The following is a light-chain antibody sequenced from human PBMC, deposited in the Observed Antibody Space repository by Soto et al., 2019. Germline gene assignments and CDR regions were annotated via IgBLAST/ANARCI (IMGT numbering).Light chain of an antibody. J-gene: IGLJ1*01. CDR1: SSDVGGYKY. CDR3: SSYSISTAYL. Sequence: QSVLTQPASVSGSPGQSITISCTGTSSDVGGYKYVSWYQQHPGKAPKLIIYEVSNRPSGVSNRFSGSKSGNTASLTISGLQAEDEADYFCSSYSISTAYLFGTGTKVTVL. V-gene: IGLV2-14*01. CDR2: EVS.